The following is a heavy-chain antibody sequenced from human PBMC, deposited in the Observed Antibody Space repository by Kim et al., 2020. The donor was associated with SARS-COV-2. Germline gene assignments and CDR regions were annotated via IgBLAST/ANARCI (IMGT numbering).Heavy chain of an antibody. V-gene: IGHV1-8*01. Sequence: GNTGYAQKFQGRVTMTRNTSISTAYMELSSLRSEDTAVYYCARVVPGADYWGQGTLVTVSS. D-gene: IGHD2-2*01. CDR3: ARVVPGADY. J-gene: IGHJ4*02. CDR2: GNT.